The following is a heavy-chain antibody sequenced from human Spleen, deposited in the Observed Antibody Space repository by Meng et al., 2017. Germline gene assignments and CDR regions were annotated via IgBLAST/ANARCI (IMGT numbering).Heavy chain of an antibody. J-gene: IGHJ4*02. CDR2: IYWNEDK. Sequence: SGPTLVKPTQTLTLTCTFSGFSLSTNGVGVGWIRQPPGKALEWLAVIYWNEDKRYSPSLKSRLTITKDTSKNQVVLRMTNMDPVDTATYYCAHRLFLGYFDYWGQGTLVTVSS. D-gene: IGHD3-3*01. CDR1: GFSLSTNGVG. CDR3: AHRLFLGYFDY. V-gene: IGHV2-5*01.